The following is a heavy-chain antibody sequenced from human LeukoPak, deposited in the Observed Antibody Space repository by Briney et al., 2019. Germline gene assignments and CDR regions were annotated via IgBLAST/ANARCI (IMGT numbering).Heavy chain of an antibody. CDR1: GYTFTSYG. CDR2: INAYNGNT. V-gene: IGHV1-18*01. Sequence: GASVKVSCKASGYTFTSYGIRWVRQAPGQGLEWMGWINAYNGNTNYAQKLQGRVTMTPDPSKSTAYMGLRSLRSDDTAVYYCARWYSSSWYDNWFDPWGQGTLVTVSS. J-gene: IGHJ5*02. D-gene: IGHD6-13*01. CDR3: ARWYSSSWYDNWFDP.